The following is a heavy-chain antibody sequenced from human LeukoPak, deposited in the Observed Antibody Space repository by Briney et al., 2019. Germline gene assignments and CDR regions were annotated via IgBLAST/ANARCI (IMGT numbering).Heavy chain of an antibody. CDR2: IRYDGSNK. V-gene: IGHV3-30*02. Sequence: GGSLRLSCAASGFTFSSYGMHWVRQAPGKGLEWVAFIRYDGSNKYYADSVKGRFTISRDNSKNTLYLQMNSLRAEDTAVYYCARELRWYSSRPFFDYWGQGTLVTVSS. CDR3: ARELRWYSSRPFFDY. CDR1: GFTFSSYG. J-gene: IGHJ4*02. D-gene: IGHD6-13*01.